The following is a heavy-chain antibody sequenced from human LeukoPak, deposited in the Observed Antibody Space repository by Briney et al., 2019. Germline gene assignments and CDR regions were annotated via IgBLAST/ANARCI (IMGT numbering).Heavy chain of an antibody. CDR2: ISVSSGST. Sequence: GGSLRLSCAASGCTYSNYALPWVRQARGKGLEGVSSISVSSGSTFYAISVKGRFTISGDNSKNTVFLEMNSLRVEDTAVYYCAKERGVLVPAAELDSWGQGTLVSVSS. J-gene: IGHJ4*02. CDR1: GCTYSNYA. D-gene: IGHD2-2*01. CDR3: AKERGVLVPAAELDS. V-gene: IGHV3-23*01.